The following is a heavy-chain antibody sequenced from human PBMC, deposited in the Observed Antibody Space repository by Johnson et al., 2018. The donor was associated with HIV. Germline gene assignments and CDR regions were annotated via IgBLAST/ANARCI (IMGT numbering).Heavy chain of an antibody. Sequence: QVQLVESGGGLVQPGGSLRLSCAASGFTFSDYYMSWIRQAPGKGLEWVSYITGSGTVVYYADSVKGRFTISRDNAKNSLYLQMNSLRAEDTAVYYCARARVGYSFAGWGTDAFDIWGQGTMVTVSS. V-gene: IGHV3-11*01. J-gene: IGHJ3*02. D-gene: IGHD5-18*01. CDR3: ARARVGYSFAGWGTDAFDI. CDR2: ITGSGTVV. CDR1: GFTFSDYY.